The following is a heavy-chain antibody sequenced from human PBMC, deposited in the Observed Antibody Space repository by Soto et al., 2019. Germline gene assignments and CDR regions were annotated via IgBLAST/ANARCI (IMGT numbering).Heavy chain of an antibody. CDR3: AKDRGSWSYFGSDY. CDR1: GFTFSSYA. Sequence: QVQLVESGGGVVQPGRSLRLSCAASGFTFSSYAIHWVRQAPGKGLEWVTVISYDGSNKYYADSVKGRFTISRDNSKNTLYLQMHSLRAEDTAGYYCAKDRGSWSYFGSDYWGQGTLVTVSS. V-gene: IGHV3-30*04. J-gene: IGHJ4*02. D-gene: IGHD1-26*01. CDR2: ISYDGSNK.